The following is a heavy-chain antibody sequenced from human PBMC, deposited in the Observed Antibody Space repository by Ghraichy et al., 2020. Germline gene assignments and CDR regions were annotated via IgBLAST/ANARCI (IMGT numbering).Heavy chain of an antibody. J-gene: IGHJ4*02. CDR2: IYRAGYA. D-gene: IGHD1-14*01. V-gene: IGHV3-53*01. CDR1: GFTVSDNY. Sequence: GGSLRLSCAVFGFTVSDNYMRWVRQAPGKGLEWVSVIYRAGYAYYADSVKGRFTISRDNSENTLSLQMNSLRVEDTAVYYCARGGTTRAFDYWGQGALVTVSS. CDR3: ARGGTTRAFDY.